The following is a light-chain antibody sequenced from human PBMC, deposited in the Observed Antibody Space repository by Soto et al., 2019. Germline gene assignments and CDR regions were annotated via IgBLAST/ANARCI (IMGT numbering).Light chain of an antibody. J-gene: IGLJ2*01. Sequence: QSVLTQPPSASGTPEQRVTISCSGSSSNIGSNTVNWYQQLPGTAPKLLMYSNNQRPSGVPDRFSGSKSGTSASLAISGLPSEDEADYYCAAWDDSLNGHVVFGGGTKLIVL. CDR3: AAWDDSLNGHVV. CDR2: SNN. CDR1: SSNIGSNT. V-gene: IGLV1-44*01.